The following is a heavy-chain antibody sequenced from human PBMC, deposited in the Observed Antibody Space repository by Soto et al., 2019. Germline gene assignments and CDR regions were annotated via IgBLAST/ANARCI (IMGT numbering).Heavy chain of an antibody. CDR3: GRHKRKNRVGAYYYYYGMDV. Sequence: SETLSLTCAVYGGSFSGYYWSWIRQPPGKGLEWIGEINHSGSTNYNPSLKSRVTISVDTSKNQFSLKLSSVTAADTAVYYCGRHKRKNRVGAYYYYYGMDVWGQGTTVTVSS. CDR2: INHSGST. D-gene: IGHD1-26*01. V-gene: IGHV4-34*01. CDR1: GGSFSGYY. J-gene: IGHJ6*02.